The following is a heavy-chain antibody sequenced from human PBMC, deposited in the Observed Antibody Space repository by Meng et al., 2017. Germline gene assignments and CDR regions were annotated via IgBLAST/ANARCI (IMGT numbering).Heavy chain of an antibody. Sequence: VQLQVSGPGLVTPLVTLSIICALSYGSISMSNSWSWVRQPPVKGLEWMEEIYHSGSTNYNPSLKSRVTISVDKSKNQFSLKLSSVTAADTAVYYCARDGRSWDWGQGTLVTVSS. CDR2: IYHSGST. D-gene: IGHD7-27*01. V-gene: IGHV4-4*02. J-gene: IGHJ4*02. CDR3: ARDGRSWD. CDR1: YGSISMSNS.